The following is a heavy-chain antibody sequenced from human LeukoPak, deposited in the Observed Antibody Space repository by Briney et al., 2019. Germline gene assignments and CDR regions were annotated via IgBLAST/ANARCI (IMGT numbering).Heavy chain of an antibody. V-gene: IGHV3-23*01. D-gene: IGHD7-27*01. CDR2: ISDGGSRT. CDR1: GFSFSCYA. Sequence: GGSLRLSCAASGFSFSCYAVSWVRQAPGKGLGWVSGISDGGSRTYYADSVKGRFTISRDDSKNTLYLQMNSLRAEDTAVYYCAKVQLGIGVDYWGQGTLVTVSS. J-gene: IGHJ4*02. CDR3: AKVQLGIGVDY.